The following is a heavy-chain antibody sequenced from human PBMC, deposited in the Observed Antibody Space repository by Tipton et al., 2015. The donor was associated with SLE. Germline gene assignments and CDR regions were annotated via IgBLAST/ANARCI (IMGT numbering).Heavy chain of an antibody. CDR2: IIPIFGTA. CDR1: GGTFSSYA. CDR3: ARALYGGNSGGAFDS. Sequence: QSGAEVKKPGSSVKVSCKASGGTFSSYAISWVRQAPGQGLEWMGGIIPIFGTANYAQKFQGRVTITADESTSTAYMDLRSLRSDDTAVYYCARALYGGNSGGAFDSWGQGTMVTVSS. D-gene: IGHD4-23*01. J-gene: IGHJ3*02. V-gene: IGHV1-69*01.